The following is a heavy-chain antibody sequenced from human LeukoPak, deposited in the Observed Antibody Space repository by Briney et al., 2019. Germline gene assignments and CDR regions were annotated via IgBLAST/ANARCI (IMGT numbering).Heavy chain of an antibody. V-gene: IGHV3-23*01. D-gene: IGHD4-17*01. CDR1: GFTFSSYA. CDR2: ISGSGGST. J-gene: IGHJ4*02. CDR3: ATNDYGDSGDY. Sequence: GGSLRLSCAASGFTFSSYAMSWVRQAPGKGLEWVSAISGSGGSTYYADSVKGRFTISRDNYKNTLYLQMNSLRAEDTAVYYCATNDYGDSGDYWGQGTLVTVSS.